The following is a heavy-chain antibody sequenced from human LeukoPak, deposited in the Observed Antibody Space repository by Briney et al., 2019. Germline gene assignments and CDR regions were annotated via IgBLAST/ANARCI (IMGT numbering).Heavy chain of an antibody. D-gene: IGHD4-17*01. CDR3: ARVLQSYGDYVRYYFDY. J-gene: IGHJ4*02. Sequence: ASVKVSCKASGYTFTSYGISWVRQAPGQGLEWMGWISAYNGNTNYAQKLQGRVTMTTDTSTSTAYMELRSLRSDDTAVYYCARVLQSYGDYVRYYFDYWGQGTLVTVSS. V-gene: IGHV1-18*01. CDR1: GYTFTSYG. CDR2: ISAYNGNT.